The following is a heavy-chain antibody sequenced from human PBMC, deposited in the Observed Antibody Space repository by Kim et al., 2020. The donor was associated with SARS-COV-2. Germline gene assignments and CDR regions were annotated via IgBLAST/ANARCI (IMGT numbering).Heavy chain of an antibody. CDR3: ARRGGSWIQLWLGNWFDP. J-gene: IGHJ5*02. CDR1: GFTFSSYG. D-gene: IGHD5-18*01. CDR2: ISYDGSNK. Sequence: GGSLRLSCAASGFTFSSYGMHWVRQAPGKGLEWVAVISYDGSNKYYADSVKGRFTISRDNSKNTLYLQMNSLRAEDTAVYYCARRGGSWIQLWLGNWFDP. V-gene: IGHV3-30*03.